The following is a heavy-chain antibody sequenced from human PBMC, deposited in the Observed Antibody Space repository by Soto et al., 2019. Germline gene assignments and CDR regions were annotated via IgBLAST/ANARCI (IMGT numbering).Heavy chain of an antibody. CDR1: GFSVSGKY. CDR3: ARSMMVRGVLFDL. CDR2: IYSGGSA. J-gene: IGHJ4*02. D-gene: IGHD3-10*01. V-gene: IGHV3-53*01. Sequence: QLVESGGGLIQQGGSLRLSCAVSGFSVSGKYMSWVRQAPGKGLDWVSVIYSGGSAYYADSVKGRFTISRDESQNTLYLQMNSLRVEDTAVYYCARSMMVRGVLFDLWGQGTLVSVSS.